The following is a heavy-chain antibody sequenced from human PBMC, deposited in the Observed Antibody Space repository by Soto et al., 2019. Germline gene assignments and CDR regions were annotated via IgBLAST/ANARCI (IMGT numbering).Heavy chain of an antibody. CDR2: INHSGST. CDR1: GGSFSGYY. D-gene: IGHD2-2*01. Sequence: SETLSLTCAVYGGSFSGYYWSWIRQPPGKGLEWIGEINHSGSTNYNPSLKSRVTISVDTSKNQFSLKLSSVTAADSAVYYCARGGWDIVVVPGDYWGQGTLVTVSS. CDR3: ARGGWDIVVVPGDY. V-gene: IGHV4-34*01. J-gene: IGHJ4*02.